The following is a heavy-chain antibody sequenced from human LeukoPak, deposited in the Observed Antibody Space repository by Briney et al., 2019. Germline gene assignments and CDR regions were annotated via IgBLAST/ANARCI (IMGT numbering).Heavy chain of an antibody. J-gene: IGHJ4*02. CDR1: GFTFSSYA. V-gene: IGHV3-64*01. CDR2: ISSNGGST. Sequence: GGSLRLSXAASGFTFSSYAMHWVRQAPGKGLEYVSAISSNGGSTYYANSVKGRFTISRDNSKNTLYLQMGSLRAEDMAVYYCARDSGYDFWGGYHVDYWGQGTLVTVSS. D-gene: IGHD3-3*01. CDR3: ARDSGYDFWGGYHVDY.